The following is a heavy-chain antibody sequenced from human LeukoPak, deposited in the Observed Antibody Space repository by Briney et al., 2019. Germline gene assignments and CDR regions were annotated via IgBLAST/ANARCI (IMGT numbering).Heavy chain of an antibody. Sequence: GRSLRLSCAASGFTFSSYGMHWVRQAPGKGLEWVSYISSSGSTIYYADSVKGRFTISRDNAKNTLYLQMNSLRAEDTAVYYCARDWFHAIDYWGQGTLVTVSS. V-gene: IGHV3-48*04. CDR2: ISSSGSTI. D-gene: IGHD2/OR15-2a*01. J-gene: IGHJ4*02. CDR3: ARDWFHAIDY. CDR1: GFTFSSYG.